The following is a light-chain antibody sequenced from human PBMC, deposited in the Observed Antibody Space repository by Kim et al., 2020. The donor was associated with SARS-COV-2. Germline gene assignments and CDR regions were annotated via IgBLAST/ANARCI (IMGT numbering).Light chain of an antibody. CDR1: QSVSSSY. V-gene: IGKV3-20*01. CDR3: QQYGSSHMYT. CDR2: GAS. Sequence: SPGERAAPSCRASQSVSSSYLAWYQQKPGQAPRLLIYGASSRATGIPDRFSGSGSGTDFTLTISRLEPEDFAVYYCQQYGSSHMYTFGQGTKLEI. J-gene: IGKJ2*01.